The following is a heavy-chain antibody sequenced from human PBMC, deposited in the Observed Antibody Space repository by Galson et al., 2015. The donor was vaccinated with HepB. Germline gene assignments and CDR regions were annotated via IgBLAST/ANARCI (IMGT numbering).Heavy chain of an antibody. CDR2: IYYSGST. V-gene: IGHV4-31*03. CDR1: GGSISSGGYY. J-gene: IGHJ3*02. D-gene: IGHD4-23*01. CDR3: ARDHTPGGNSGSDAFDI. Sequence: TLSLTCTVSGGSISSGGYYWSWIRQHPGKGLEWIGYIYYSGSTYYNPSLKSRVTISVDTSKNQFSLKLSSVTAADTAVYYCARDHTPGGNSGSDAFDIWGQGTMVTVSS.